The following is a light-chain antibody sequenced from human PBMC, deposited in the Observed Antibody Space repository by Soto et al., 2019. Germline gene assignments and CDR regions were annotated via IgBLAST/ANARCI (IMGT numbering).Light chain of an antibody. J-gene: IGLJ7*01. CDR3: AAWDDSLEVV. V-gene: IGLV1-44*01. CDR2: SNN. CDR1: TSNIGTNT. Sequence: QSVLTQPPSASGTPGQRVTISCSGSTSNIGTNTVNWYQQVPGTAPKLLLYSNNQRPSGVPDRFSGSKSGTSASLAISGLQSEDEADYYCAAWDDSLEVVFGGGTQLTVL.